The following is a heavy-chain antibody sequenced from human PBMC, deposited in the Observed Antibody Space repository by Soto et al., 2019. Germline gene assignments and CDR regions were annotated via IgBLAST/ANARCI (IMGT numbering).Heavy chain of an antibody. CDR2: KSYSGST. CDR1: GGSISSGGYY. V-gene: IGHV4-31*03. Sequence: QVQLHESGPGLVKPSQTLSLTCTVSGGSISSGGYYWNWIRQHPGKGQECIGHKSYSGSTYYNPNLKRRVNISLDPSENQFPLRLTSVTAADTAVYYFERGLVNCGSYLYFCRHGRLGTVSS. D-gene: IGHD7-27*01. CDR3: ERGLVNCGSYLYF. J-gene: IGHJ4*01.